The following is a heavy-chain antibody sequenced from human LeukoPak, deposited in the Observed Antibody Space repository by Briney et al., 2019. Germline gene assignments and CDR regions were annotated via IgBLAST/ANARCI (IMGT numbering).Heavy chain of an antibody. CDR3: AKDIGTTGTFFYYFDY. D-gene: IGHD1-1*01. CDR1: GFTFDDYA. J-gene: IGHJ4*02. V-gene: IGHV3-9*01. Sequence: GGSLRLSCAASGFTFDDYAMHWVRQAPGKGLEWVSGISWNSGSIGYADSVKGRFTIPRDNAKNSLYLQMNSLRAEDTALYYCAKDIGTTGTFFYYFDYWGQGTLVTVSS. CDR2: ISWNSGSI.